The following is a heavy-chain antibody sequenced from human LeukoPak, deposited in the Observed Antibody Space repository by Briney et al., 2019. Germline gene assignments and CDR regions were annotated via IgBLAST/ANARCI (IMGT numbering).Heavy chain of an antibody. CDR3: AKVDYDSSGPDY. CDR1: GFTFSDYY. V-gene: IGHV3-11*01. D-gene: IGHD3-22*01. CDR2: ISSSGDIV. Sequence: GGSLRLSCEVSGFTFSDYYMSWIRQAPGKGLEWVSYISSSGDIVYYADSVKGRFTISRDNSKNTLYLQMNSLRAEDTAVYYCAKVDYDSSGPDYWGQGTLVTVSS. J-gene: IGHJ4*02.